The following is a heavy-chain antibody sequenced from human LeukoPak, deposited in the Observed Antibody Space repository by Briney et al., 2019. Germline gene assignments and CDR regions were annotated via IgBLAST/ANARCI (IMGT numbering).Heavy chain of an antibody. V-gene: IGHV4-31*03. CDR3: AGTNYYDSSDAFDI. CDR1: GDSITRGIFY. CDR2: VYYSGTT. Sequence: SQTLSLTCIVSGDSITRGIFYWGWIRQQPGKGLEWIGNVYYSGTTYYNPSLKSRLTISVDTSKNQFSLKLSSVTAADTAVYYCAGTNYYDSSDAFDIWGQGTMVTISS. D-gene: IGHD3-22*01. J-gene: IGHJ3*02.